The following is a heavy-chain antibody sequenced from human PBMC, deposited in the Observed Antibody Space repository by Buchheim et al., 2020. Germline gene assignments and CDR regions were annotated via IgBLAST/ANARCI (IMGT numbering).Heavy chain of an antibody. J-gene: IGHJ6*02. Sequence: EVQLVESGGGLVKPGGSLRLSCAASGFTFSSYSMNWVRQAPGKGLEWVSSISSSSSYIYYADSVKGRFTISRDNAKNSLYLQMNSLRAEDTAVYYCARYCSSTSCLLGGYYYYGMDVWGQGTT. CDR1: GFTFSSYS. V-gene: IGHV3-21*01. CDR3: ARYCSSTSCLLGGYYYYGMDV. CDR2: ISSSSSYI. D-gene: IGHD2-2*01.